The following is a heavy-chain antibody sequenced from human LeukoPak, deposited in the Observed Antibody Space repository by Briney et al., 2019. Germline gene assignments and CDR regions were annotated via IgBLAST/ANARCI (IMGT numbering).Heavy chain of an antibody. Sequence: RASVKVSCKASGYTFTGYYMHWVRQAPGQGLEWMGWIDPNSGGTNYAQKFQGWVTMTRNTSISTAYMELSRLRSDDTAVYYCARPVRYGDPGIDFNYWGQGTLVTVSS. D-gene: IGHD4-17*01. J-gene: IGHJ4*02. CDR2: IDPNSGGT. CDR3: ARPVRYGDPGIDFNY. V-gene: IGHV1-2*04. CDR1: GYTFTGYY.